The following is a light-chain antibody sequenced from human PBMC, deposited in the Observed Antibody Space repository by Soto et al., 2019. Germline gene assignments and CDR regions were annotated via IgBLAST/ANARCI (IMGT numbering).Light chain of an antibody. Sequence: DIVMTQSPDSLPVSLGERATINCKSSQSLLYSSNNKNYLAWYQQKPGQPPWASTRESGVPDRFSGSGSGTDFTLTISRLQAEDVAVYYCQQYYYTPYSFGQGTKLEIK. CDR3: QQYYYTPYS. J-gene: IGKJ2*03. V-gene: IGKV4-1*01. CDR2: AS. CDR1: QSLLYSSNNKNY.